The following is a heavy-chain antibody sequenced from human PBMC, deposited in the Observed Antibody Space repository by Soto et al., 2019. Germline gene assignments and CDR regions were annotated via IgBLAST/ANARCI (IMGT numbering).Heavy chain of an antibody. D-gene: IGHD2-2*01. CDR1: GYTFTGYY. CDR3: ARARHAIRVVPAAIPWFDP. V-gene: IGHV1-2*02. CDR2: INPNSGGT. J-gene: IGHJ5*02. Sequence: GASVKVSCKASGYTFTGYYMHWVRQAPGQGLEWMGWINPNSGGTNYAQKFQGRVTMTRDTSISTAYMELSRLRSDDTAVYYCARARHAIRVVPAAIPWFDPWGQGTLVTVSS.